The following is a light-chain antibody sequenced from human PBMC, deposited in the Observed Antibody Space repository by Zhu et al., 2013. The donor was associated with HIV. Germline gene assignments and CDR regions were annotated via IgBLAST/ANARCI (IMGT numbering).Light chain of an antibody. CDR2: TND. CDR1: SSNIGAGYD. J-gene: IGLJ1*01. CDR3: SSYRGDDTRV. V-gene: IGLV1-40*01. Sequence: QSVLTQPPSVSAAPGQKVTISCTGSSSNIGAGYDVHWYQQLPGTAPKLVIHTNDKRPSGVPDRFSASKSGTSASLVINGLQSEDEADYYCSSYRGDDTRVFGTGTTVTVL.